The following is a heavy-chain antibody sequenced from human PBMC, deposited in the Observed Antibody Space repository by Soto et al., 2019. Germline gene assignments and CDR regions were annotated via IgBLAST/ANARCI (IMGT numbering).Heavy chain of an antibody. CDR1: GFTFSSYG. J-gene: IGHJ6*02. CDR2: IWYDGSNK. CDR3: ARLGYCSGGSCPPYYYYYGMDV. D-gene: IGHD2-15*01. Sequence: GGSLRLSCAASGFTFSSYGMHWVRQAPGKGLEWVAVIWYDGSNKYYADSVKGRFTISRDNSKNTLYLQMNSLRAEDTAVYYCARLGYCSGGSCPPYYYYYGMDVWGQGTTVTVSS. V-gene: IGHV3-33*01.